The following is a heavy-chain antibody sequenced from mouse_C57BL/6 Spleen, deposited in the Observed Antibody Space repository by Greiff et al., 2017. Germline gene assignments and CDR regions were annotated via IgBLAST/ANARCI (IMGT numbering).Heavy chain of an antibody. CDR2: IYIGNGYT. CDR3: AISGGYQEAWFAY. D-gene: IGHD1-1*02. Sequence: VQLKQSGAELVRPGSSVKMSCKTSGYTFTSYGINWVKQRPGQGLEWIGYIYIGNGYTEYNEKFKGKATLTSDTSSSTADMQLSSLTSEDSAIYFFAISGGYQEAWFAYWGQGTLVTVSA. CDR1: GYTFTSYG. J-gene: IGHJ3*01. V-gene: IGHV1-58*01.